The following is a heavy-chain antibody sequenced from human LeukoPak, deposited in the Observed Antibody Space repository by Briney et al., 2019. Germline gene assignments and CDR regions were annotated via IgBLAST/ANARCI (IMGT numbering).Heavy chain of an antibody. CDR2: ISDSSSTI. CDR3: AREWGGFDY. Sequence: GGSLRLSCAASGLSFSSYTFNWVRQTPGKGLEWISYISDSSSTIYYADSVKGRFTISRDNAENSLFLQMNSLRDEDTAVYYCAREWGGFDYWGQGTLVTVSS. CDR1: GLSFSSYT. J-gene: IGHJ4*02. D-gene: IGHD3-16*01. V-gene: IGHV3-48*02.